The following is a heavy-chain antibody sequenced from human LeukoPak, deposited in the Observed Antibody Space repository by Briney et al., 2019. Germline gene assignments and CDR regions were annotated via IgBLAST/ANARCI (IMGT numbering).Heavy chain of an antibody. CDR3: ARDRAIEYCFDY. D-gene: IGHD2/OR15-2a*01. CDR1: GYTFTSYY. V-gene: IGHV1-46*01. CDR2: INPSDGST. Sequence: ASVKVSCKASGYTFTSYYTHWVRQAPGQGLEWMGTINPSDGSTRYAQKFQGRVTMTGDTSTSTVYMELSSLRSEDTAVYYCARDRAIEYCFDYWGQGTLVTVSS. J-gene: IGHJ4*02.